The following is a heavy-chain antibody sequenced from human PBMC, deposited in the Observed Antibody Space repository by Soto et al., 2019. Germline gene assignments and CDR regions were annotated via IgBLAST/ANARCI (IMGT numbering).Heavy chain of an antibody. CDR1: GFTFSSYA. J-gene: IGHJ4*02. CDR2: VSHDGKSG. CDR3: ARLDKFNGGWS. D-gene: IGHD6-19*01. Sequence: QVQLVESGGGVVQPGRSLRLSCAASGFTFSSYAMHWVRRATGKGLEWVAAVSHDGKSGFYADSVSGRFTVSRDNPNNLVYLQMDRLRPKDTALFYCARLDKFNGGWSWGQGTAVTVSS. V-gene: IGHV3-30*14.